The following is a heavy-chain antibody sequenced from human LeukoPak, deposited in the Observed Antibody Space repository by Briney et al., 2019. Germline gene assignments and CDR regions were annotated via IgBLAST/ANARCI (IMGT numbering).Heavy chain of an antibody. D-gene: IGHD5-12*01. V-gene: IGHV1-2*02. J-gene: IGHJ4*02. CDR3: ARSGGYSGYDRGDFDY. CDR2: INPNSGGT. Sequence: GASVKVSCKASGYTFTGYYMHWVRQAPGQGLEWMGWINPNSGGTNYAQKFQGRVTITADESTSTAYMELSSLRSEDTAVYYCARSGGYSGYDRGDFDYWGQGTLVTVSS. CDR1: GYTFTGYY.